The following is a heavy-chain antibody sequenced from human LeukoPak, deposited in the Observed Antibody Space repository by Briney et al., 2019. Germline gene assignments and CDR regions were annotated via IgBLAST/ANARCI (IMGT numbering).Heavy chain of an antibody. CDR2: IGSSSSYI. J-gene: IGHJ4*02. Sequence: GGSLRLSCAASGFTFSSYSMNWVRQAPGKGLEWVSSIGSSSSYIYYADSVKGRFTISRDNAKSSLYLQMNSLRAEDTAVYYCARDVAYYDSSGYLDYWGQGTLVTVSS. V-gene: IGHV3-21*01. CDR3: ARDVAYYDSSGYLDY. CDR1: GFTFSSYS. D-gene: IGHD3-22*01.